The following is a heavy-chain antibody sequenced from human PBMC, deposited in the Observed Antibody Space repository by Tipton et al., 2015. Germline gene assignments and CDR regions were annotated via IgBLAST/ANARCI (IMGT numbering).Heavy chain of an antibody. J-gene: IGHJ4*02. CDR1: GFSFSNYW. CDR2: ISWNSGSI. CDR3: ATGYYGDYPFDY. Sequence: SLRLSCEASGFSFSNYWMTWVRQAPGKGLEWVSGISWNSGSIGYADSVKGRFTISRDNAKNSLYLQMNGLRAEDTALYYCATGYYGDYPFDYWGQGTLVTVSS. D-gene: IGHD4-17*01. V-gene: IGHV3-9*01.